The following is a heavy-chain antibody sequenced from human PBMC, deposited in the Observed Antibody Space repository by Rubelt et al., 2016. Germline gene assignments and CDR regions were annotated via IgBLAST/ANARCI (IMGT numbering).Heavy chain of an antibody. Sequence: QVQLQQWGAGLLKPSETLSLTCAVYGGSFSDYYWSWIRQPPGKGLEWIGEINHSGSTNYNPSLKSRVTISVDTSKNQFSLKRSSVTAADTAVDYCARGVARHSGWSFYYYYGMDVWGQGTTVTVSS. CDR1: GGSFSDYY. CDR3: ARGVARHSGWSFYYYYGMDV. D-gene: IGHD6-19*01. V-gene: IGHV4-34*01. J-gene: IGHJ6*02. CDR2: INHSGST.